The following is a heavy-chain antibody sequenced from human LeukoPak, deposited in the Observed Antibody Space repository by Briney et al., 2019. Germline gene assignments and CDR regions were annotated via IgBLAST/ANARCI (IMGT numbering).Heavy chain of an antibody. CDR3: XXXXEYYDFTPRGFDI. J-gene: IGHJ3*02. D-gene: IGHD3/OR15-3a*01. Sequence: ASVKVSCKASGYTFIGHYIHWVRQAPGQGLEWMGWMNPDSGGTNYAQKFQDRVTMNRDTSITTAYMELRRLTSDDTAIYYCXXXXEYYDFTPRGFDIWGQGTMVAVSS. V-gene: IGHV1-2*02. CDR2: MNPDSGGT. CDR1: GYTFIGHY.